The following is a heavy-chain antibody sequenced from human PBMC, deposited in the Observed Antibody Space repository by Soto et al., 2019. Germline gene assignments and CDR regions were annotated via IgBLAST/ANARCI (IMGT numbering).Heavy chain of an antibody. V-gene: IGHV1-2*02. CDR1: GYTFTGYY. J-gene: IGHJ4*02. Sequence: ASVKVSCKASGYTFTGYYMHWVRQAPGQGLEWMGWINPNSGGTNYAQKFQGRVTMTRDTSISTAYMELSRLRSDDTAVYYCARILTGQRGTVDYWGQGNLVTVSS. CDR2: INPNSGGT. CDR3: ARILTGQRGTVDY. D-gene: IGHD3-9*01.